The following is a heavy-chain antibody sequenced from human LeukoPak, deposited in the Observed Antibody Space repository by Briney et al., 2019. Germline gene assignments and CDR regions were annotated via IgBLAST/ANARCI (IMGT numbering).Heavy chain of an antibody. CDR2: IVVGSGNT. D-gene: IGHD1-7*01. CDR3: AAANWNYERFGY. J-gene: IGHJ4*02. CDR1: GFTFTSSA. Sequence: AASVKVSCKASGFTFTSSAMQWVRQARGQRLEWIGWIVVGSGNTNYAQKFQERVTITRDMSTSTAYMERSSLRSEDTAVYYCAAANWNYERFGYWGQGTLVTVSS. V-gene: IGHV1-58*02.